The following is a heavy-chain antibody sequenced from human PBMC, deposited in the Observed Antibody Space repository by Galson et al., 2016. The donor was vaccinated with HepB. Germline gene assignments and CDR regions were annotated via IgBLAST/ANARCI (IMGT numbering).Heavy chain of an antibody. D-gene: IGHD1-20*01. CDR1: GDSVSSNSAA. J-gene: IGHJ4*02. V-gene: IGHV6-1*01. CDR3: ARVSLVTANIWTWSAVEY. Sequence: CAISGDSVSSNSAAWNWIRQSPSRGLEWLGRTYYRSNWHYDYAVSVTGRITINPDTSKNQFPLQLNSMTPEDTAVYYCARVSLVTANIWTWSAVEYWGQGALVT. CDR2: TYYRSNWHY.